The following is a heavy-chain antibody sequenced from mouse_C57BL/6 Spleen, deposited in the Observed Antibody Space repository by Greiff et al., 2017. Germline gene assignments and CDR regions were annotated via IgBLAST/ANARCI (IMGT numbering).Heavy chain of an antibody. D-gene: IGHD1-1*01. Sequence: EVQVVESGPELVKPGASVKISCKASGYSFTDYNMNWVKQSNGKSLEWIGVINPNYGTTSYNQKFKGKATLTVDQSSSTAYMQLNSLTSEDAAVYYCAKGSSYWYFDVWGTGTTVTVSS. J-gene: IGHJ1*03. CDR2: INPNYGTT. CDR3: AKGSSYWYFDV. V-gene: IGHV1-39*01. CDR1: GYSFTDYN.